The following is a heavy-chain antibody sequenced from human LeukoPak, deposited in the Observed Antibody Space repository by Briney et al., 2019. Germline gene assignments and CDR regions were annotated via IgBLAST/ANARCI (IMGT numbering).Heavy chain of an antibody. Sequence: GGSLRLSCAASGFTFSSYSMNWVRQAPGKGLEWVSYISSSSSTIYYADSVKGRFTISRDNAKNSLYLQMNSLRAEDTAVYYCARGAGGYGDYATSYYFDYWGQGTLVTVSS. D-gene: IGHD4-17*01. CDR1: GFTFSSYS. CDR2: ISSSSSTI. J-gene: IGHJ4*02. CDR3: ARGAGGYGDYATSYYFDY. V-gene: IGHV3-48*01.